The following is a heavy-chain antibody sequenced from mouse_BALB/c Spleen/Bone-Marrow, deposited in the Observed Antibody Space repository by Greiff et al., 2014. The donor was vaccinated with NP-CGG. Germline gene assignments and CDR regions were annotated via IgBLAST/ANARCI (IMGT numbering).Heavy chain of an antibody. CDR1: GFSLTGYG. CDR3: ARHYGSNYYAMDY. CDR2: IWGDGRT. J-gene: IGHJ4*01. Sequence: VKLMESGPGLVAPSQSLSITCTVSGFSLTGYGVNWVRQPPGKSLEWLGMIWGDGRTDYNSALKSRLSISKDNSKSQVFLKMNSLQTDDTARYYCARHYGSNYYAMDYWGQGTSVTVFS. D-gene: IGHD1-1*01. V-gene: IGHV2-6-7*01.